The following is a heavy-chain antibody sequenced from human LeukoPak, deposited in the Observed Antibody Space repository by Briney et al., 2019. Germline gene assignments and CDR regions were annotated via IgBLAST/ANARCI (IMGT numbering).Heavy chain of an antibody. Sequence: GGSLRLSCAASGFTFSSYAMSWVRQAPGKGLEWVSAISGSGGSTYYADSVKGRFTISRGNSKNTLYLQMNGLRAEDTAVYYCAKSPTHGYSSAFDIWGQGTMVTVSS. J-gene: IGHJ3*02. V-gene: IGHV3-23*01. D-gene: IGHD5-18*01. CDR1: GFTFSSYA. CDR3: AKSPTHGYSSAFDI. CDR2: ISGSGGST.